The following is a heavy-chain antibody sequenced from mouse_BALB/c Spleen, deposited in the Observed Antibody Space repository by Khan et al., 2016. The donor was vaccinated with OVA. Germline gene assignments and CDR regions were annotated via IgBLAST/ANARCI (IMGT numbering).Heavy chain of an antibody. CDR1: GYTFTDYY. J-gene: IGHJ3*01. V-gene: IGHV1-77*01. CDR2: ISPGSGDT. Sequence: QVRLQQSGAELARPGASVKLSCKASGYTFTDYYINWVKQRTGQGLEWIGEISPGSGDTYYNERFKGKATLTADKSSSTAYMQLSSLTSEAYAVYFCARRNYFGYTFAYWGQGTLVTVSA. D-gene: IGHD1-2*01. CDR3: ARRNYFGYTFAY.